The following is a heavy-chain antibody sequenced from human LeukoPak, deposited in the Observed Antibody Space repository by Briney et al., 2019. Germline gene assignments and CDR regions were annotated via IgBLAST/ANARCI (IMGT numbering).Heavy chain of an antibody. CDR2: IYYSGST. J-gene: IGHJ4*02. V-gene: IGHV4-31*03. CDR3: ARDAYYYDSSGYYALDY. CDR1: GGSISSGGYY. D-gene: IGHD3-22*01. Sequence: SQTLSLTCTVSGGSISSGGYYWSWIRQHPGKGLEWIGYIYYSGSTYYNPSLKSRVTISVDTSKNRFSLKLSSVTAADTAVYYCARDAYYYDSSGYYALDYWGQGTLVTVSS.